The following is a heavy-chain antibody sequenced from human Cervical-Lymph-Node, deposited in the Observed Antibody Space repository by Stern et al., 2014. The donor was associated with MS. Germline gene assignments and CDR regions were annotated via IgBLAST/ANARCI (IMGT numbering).Heavy chain of an antibody. V-gene: IGHV1-18*01. CDR3: ARGGGYDFIDY. J-gene: IGHJ4*02. Sequence: EQLVQSGAEVKKLGASVKDSCKASGYTFTIYGIRWVRQAPGQGLELMGGISAYNGNTSYAQKLQGRVTMTTDTSTSTAYMELRSLRSDDTAVYYCARGGGYDFIDYWGQGTLVTVSS. CDR2: ISAYNGNT. CDR1: GYTFTIYG. D-gene: IGHD5-12*01.